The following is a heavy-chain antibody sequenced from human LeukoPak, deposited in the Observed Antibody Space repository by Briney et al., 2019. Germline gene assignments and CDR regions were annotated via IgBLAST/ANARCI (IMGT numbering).Heavy chain of an antibody. Sequence: SETLSLTCTVSGYSISSGYYWGWIRQPPGKGLEWIGSIYHSGSTYYNPSLKSRVTISVDTSKNQFSLKLSSVTAADTAVYYCAREGGGGAVWGSYRTIDYWGQGTLVTVSS. J-gene: IGHJ4*02. D-gene: IGHD3-16*02. CDR2: IYHSGST. CDR3: AREGGGGAVWGSYRTIDY. CDR1: GYSISSGYY. V-gene: IGHV4-38-2*02.